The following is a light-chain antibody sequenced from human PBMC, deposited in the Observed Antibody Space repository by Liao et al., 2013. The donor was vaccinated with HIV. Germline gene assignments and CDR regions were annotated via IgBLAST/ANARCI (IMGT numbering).Light chain of an antibody. CDR2: QDS. J-gene: IGLJ2*01. CDR3: QAWDRNTAI. CDR1: KLGNKY. V-gene: IGLV3-1*01. Sequence: YELTQPPSVSVSPGQTASITCSGDKLGNKYVCWYQQKPGQSPVLVIYQDSYRPSGIPERFSGSNSGNTATLTISGTQPMDEADYYCQAWDRNTAIFGGGTKLTVL.